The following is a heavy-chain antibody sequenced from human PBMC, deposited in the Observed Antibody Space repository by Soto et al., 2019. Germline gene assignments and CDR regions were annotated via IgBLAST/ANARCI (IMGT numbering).Heavy chain of an antibody. V-gene: IGHV4-59*01. CDR3: ARVPSGGYDILTGYPLYYFDY. CDR1: GGSISSYY. CDR2: IYYSGST. J-gene: IGHJ4*02. Sequence: SETLSLTCTVSGGSISSYYWSWIRQPPGKGLEWIGYIYYSGSTNYNPSLKSRVTISVDTSKNQFSLKLSSVTAADTAVYYCARVPSGGYDILTGYPLYYFDYWGQGTLVTVSS. D-gene: IGHD3-9*01.